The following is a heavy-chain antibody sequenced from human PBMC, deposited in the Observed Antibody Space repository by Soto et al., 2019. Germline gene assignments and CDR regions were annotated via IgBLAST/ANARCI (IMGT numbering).Heavy chain of an antibody. CDR1: GGSISSGGYY. Sequence: QVQLQESGPGLVKPSQTLSLTCTVSGGSISSGGYYWSWIRQHPGKGLEWIGYIYYSGSTYYNPSLKRRVTISVDTSKIQFSLKLSSVTAADTAVYYCARSSQASIAAADTGYWGQGTLVTVSS. J-gene: IGHJ4*02. CDR3: ARSSQASIAAADTGY. D-gene: IGHD6-13*01. V-gene: IGHV4-31*03. CDR2: IYYSGST.